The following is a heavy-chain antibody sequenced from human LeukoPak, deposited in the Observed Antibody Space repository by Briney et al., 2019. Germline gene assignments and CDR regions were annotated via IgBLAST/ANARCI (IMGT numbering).Heavy chain of an antibody. CDR1: GFTVSSNY. V-gene: IGHV3-53*01. J-gene: IGHJ1*01. CDR3: ARLSYSSYGYFQH. Sequence: PGGSLRLSCAASGFTVSSNYKSWVRQAPGKGLEWVSVIYSGGSTYYADSVKGRFTISRDNAKNSLYLQMNSLRAEDTAVYYCARLSYSSYGYFQHWGQGTLVTVSS. D-gene: IGHD6-6*01. CDR2: IYSGGST.